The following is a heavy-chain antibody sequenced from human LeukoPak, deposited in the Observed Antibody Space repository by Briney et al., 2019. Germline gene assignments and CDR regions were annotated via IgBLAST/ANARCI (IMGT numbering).Heavy chain of an antibody. CDR2: ISAYNGNT. CDR3: ARDDSHYDSSGYLNY. CDR1: GYTFTSYG. Sequence: ASVKVSCKASGYTFTSYGISWVRQAPGQGLEWMGWISAYNGNTNYAQKLQGRVTMTTDTSTSTAYMELRSLRSGDTAVYYCARDDSHYDSSGYLNYWGQGTLVTVSS. V-gene: IGHV1-18*01. D-gene: IGHD3-22*01. J-gene: IGHJ4*02.